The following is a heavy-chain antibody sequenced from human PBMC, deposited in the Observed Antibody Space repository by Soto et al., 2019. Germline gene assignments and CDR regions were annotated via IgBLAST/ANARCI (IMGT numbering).Heavy chain of an antibody. J-gene: IGHJ6*02. CDR3: ATSGDIVVVPAVLGDYYYGMDV. CDR1: GGTFSSYA. V-gene: IGHV1-69*13. D-gene: IGHD2-2*01. CDR2: IIPIFGTA. Sequence: AASVKVSCKAPGGTFSSYAISWVRQAPGQGLEWMGGIIPIFGTANYAQKFQGRVTITADESTSTAYMELSSLRSEDTAVYYCATSGDIVVVPAVLGDYYYGMDVWGQGTTVTVSS.